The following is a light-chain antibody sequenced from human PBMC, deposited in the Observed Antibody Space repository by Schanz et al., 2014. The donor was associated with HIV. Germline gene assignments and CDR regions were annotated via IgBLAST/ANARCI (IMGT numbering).Light chain of an antibody. CDR3: SSYASSRTLV. J-gene: IGLJ3*02. V-gene: IGLV2-14*03. Sequence: QSALTQPASVSGSPGQSITISCTGTSSDVGAYKYVSWYQQHPGKAPKLMIYDVNNRPSGVSDRFSGSKSGNTASLTISGLQADDEGDYYCSSYASSRTLVFGGGTKLTVL. CDR2: DVN. CDR1: SSDVGAYKY.